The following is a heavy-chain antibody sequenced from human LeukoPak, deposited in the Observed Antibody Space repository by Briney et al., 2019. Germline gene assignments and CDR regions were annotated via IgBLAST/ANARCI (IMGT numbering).Heavy chain of an antibody. CDR1: GGPISSFY. J-gene: IGHJ4*02. CDR3: ARGIAVAGGFDY. CDR2: NYYSGSA. V-gene: IGHV4-59*12. D-gene: IGHD6-19*01. Sequence: SETLSLTCTVSGGPISSFYWSWIRQSPGKGLEWIGYNYYSGSANYNPSLKSRVTISVDASKNQFSLKLSSVTAADTAVYYCARGIAVAGGFDYWGQGTLVTVSS.